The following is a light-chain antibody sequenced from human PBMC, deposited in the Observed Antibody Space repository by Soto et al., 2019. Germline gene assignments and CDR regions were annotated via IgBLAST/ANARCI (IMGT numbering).Light chain of an antibody. CDR3: QQSYRTPRT. V-gene: IGKV3-15*01. CDR2: GAS. Sequence: DIVMTQSPAILSVSPGERATLSCRASQSVETFLAWFQHKAGQAPRLLIFGASTRAAGVPARFSGGGSGTEFTLTIDSLRSEDFATYYCQQSYRTPRTFGQGTKVDIK. J-gene: IGKJ1*01. CDR1: QSVETF.